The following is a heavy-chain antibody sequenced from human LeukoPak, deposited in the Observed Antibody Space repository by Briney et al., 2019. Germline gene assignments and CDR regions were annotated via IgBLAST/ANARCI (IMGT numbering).Heavy chain of an antibody. D-gene: IGHD3-22*01. CDR1: GYTFTGYY. CDR2: INPKSGAT. J-gene: IGHJ3*02. Sequence: ASVKVSCKASGYTFTGYYIHWVRQAPGQGLEWMGWINPKSGATNYAQKFQGRVTMTRDTSISTAYMDLSRLRSDDTAVYYCARGGDYYDTSGYYDDAFDIWGQGTMVTVSS. V-gene: IGHV1-2*02. CDR3: ARGGDYYDTSGYYDDAFDI.